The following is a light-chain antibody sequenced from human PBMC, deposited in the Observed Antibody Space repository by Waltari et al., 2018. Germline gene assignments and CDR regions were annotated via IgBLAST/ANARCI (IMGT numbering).Light chain of an antibody. CDR3: QQRSNWLALT. CDR1: QSVSSY. V-gene: IGKV3-11*01. J-gene: IGKJ4*01. Sequence: EILLTQSPATLSLSPGERATLSCRASQSVSSYLAWYQQKPGQAPRLLIYDASNRATGIPARFSGSGSETDFTLTISSLEPEDFAVYYCQQRSNWLALTFGGGTKVEIK. CDR2: DAS.